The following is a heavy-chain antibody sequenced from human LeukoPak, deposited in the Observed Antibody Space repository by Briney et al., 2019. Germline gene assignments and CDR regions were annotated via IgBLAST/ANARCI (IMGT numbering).Heavy chain of an antibody. CDR1: GFTFRSHA. Sequence: GESLRLSCVGSGFTFRSHAMSWVRQAPEKGLEFVSGIYENGGTTNYADSVKGRFSISRDNSKNTLYLQMDSLRGEDTAVYYCAKDFRIGYSAHFDYWSQGALVTVSS. D-gene: IGHD2-21*01. CDR2: IYENGGTT. J-gene: IGHJ4*02. CDR3: AKDFRIGYSAHFDY. V-gene: IGHV3-23*01.